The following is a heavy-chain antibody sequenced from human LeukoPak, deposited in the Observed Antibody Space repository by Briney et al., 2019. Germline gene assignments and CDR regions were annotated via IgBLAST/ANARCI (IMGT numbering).Heavy chain of an antibody. D-gene: IGHD3-10*01. J-gene: IGHJ4*02. Sequence: ASVKVSCKASGYTFTSYGISWVRQAPGQGLEWMGWISAYNGNTNYAQKLQGRVTMTTDTSTSTAYMELRSLRSDDTAVYYCARGAYYYGSGKIFDYWGQGTLVTVSS. CDR2: ISAYNGNT. CDR1: GYTFTSYG. V-gene: IGHV1-18*01. CDR3: ARGAYYYGSGKIFDY.